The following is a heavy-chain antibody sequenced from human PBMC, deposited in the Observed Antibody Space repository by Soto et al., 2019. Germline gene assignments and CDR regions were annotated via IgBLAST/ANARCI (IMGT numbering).Heavy chain of an antibody. Sequence: ASVKVSCKASGYTFTSYGISWVRQAPGQGLEWMGWISAYNGNTNYAQKFQGRVTMTTDTSTSTAYMEVRSLRFDDTAVYYCARHLSPYTYFDYWGQGTLVTVSS. J-gene: IGHJ4*02. CDR2: ISAYNGNT. D-gene: IGHD2-2*02. CDR1: GYTFTSYG. V-gene: IGHV1-18*01. CDR3: ARHLSPYTYFDY.